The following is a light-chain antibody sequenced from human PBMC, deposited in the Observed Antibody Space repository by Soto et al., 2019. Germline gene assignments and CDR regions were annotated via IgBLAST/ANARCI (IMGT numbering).Light chain of an antibody. Sequence: EIVLTQSPATLSLSPGERAPLSCRASQSVSSYLAWYQQKPGQAPRLLIYDASNSATGIPARFSGNGSGTDFTLTISSLEPEDFAVYYCQQRSNCPLTFGGGTKVEIK. CDR1: QSVSSY. CDR2: DAS. CDR3: QQRSNCPLT. V-gene: IGKV3-11*01. J-gene: IGKJ4*01.